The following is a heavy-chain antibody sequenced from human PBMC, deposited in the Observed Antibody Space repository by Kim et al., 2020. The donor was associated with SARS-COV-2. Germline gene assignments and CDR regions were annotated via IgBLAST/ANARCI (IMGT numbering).Heavy chain of an antibody. D-gene: IGHD5-12*01. CDR3: AGVRLLGQRWLQLDAFDI. V-gene: IGHV3-7*04. Sequence: GGSLRLSCAASGFTFSSYWMSWVRQAPGKGLEWVANIKQDGSEKYYVDSVKGRFTISRDNAKNSLYLQMNSLRAEDTAVYYCAGVRLLGQRWLQLDAFDIWGQGTMVTVSS. CDR1: GFTFSSYW. J-gene: IGHJ3*02. CDR2: IKQDGSEK.